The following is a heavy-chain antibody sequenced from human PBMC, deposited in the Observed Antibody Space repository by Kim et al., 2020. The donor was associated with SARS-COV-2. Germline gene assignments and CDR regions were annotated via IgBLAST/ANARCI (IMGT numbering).Heavy chain of an antibody. Sequence: SGPTLVNPTQTLTLTCTFSGFSLSTSGMCVSWIRQPPGKALEWLALIDWDDDKYYSTSLKTRLTISKDTSKNQVVLTMTNMDPVDTATYYCARTRVEMATIVVCYYGMDVWARGTTVTVSS. J-gene: IGHJ6*02. CDR2: IDWDDDK. V-gene: IGHV2-70*01. D-gene: IGHD5-12*01. CDR3: ARTRVEMATIVVCYYGMDV. CDR1: GFSLSTSGMC.